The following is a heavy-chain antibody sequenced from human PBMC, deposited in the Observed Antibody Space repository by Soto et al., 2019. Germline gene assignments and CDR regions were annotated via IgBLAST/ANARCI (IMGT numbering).Heavy chain of an antibody. V-gene: IGHV1-46*01. J-gene: IGHJ5*02. D-gene: IGHD2-2*01. CDR1: GYSFTSHY. Sequence: ASVKVSCKAIGYSFTSHYMHWVRQAPGQGLEWMGTIYPGGVNIGYAQKFKGRVTMTKDTSTSTVYMELNSLTSEDTAVYYCAKDTVPVATSWFDPWGQGTLVTVSS. CDR3: AKDTVPVATSWFDP. CDR2: IYPGGVNI.